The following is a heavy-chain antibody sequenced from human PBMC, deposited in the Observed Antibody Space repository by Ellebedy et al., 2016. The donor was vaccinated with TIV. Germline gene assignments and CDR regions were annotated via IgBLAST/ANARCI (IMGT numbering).Heavy chain of an antibody. CDR3: ARAGQQLAAVDF. CDR2: TSGSSTNT. CDR1: GFTFSDYY. Sequence: GESLKISCTASGFTFSDYYMNWIRQVPGKGLEWLSYTSGSSTNTNYADSVRGRFTISRDNAKDSLYLQMNNLRVEDTALYYCARAGQQLAAVDFWGQGTLVTVSS. V-gene: IGHV3-11*06. D-gene: IGHD6-13*01. J-gene: IGHJ4*02.